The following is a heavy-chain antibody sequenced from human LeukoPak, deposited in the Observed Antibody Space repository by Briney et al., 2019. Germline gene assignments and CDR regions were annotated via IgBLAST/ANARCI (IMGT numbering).Heavy chain of an antibody. D-gene: IGHD3-9*01. CDR1: GYTLTELS. J-gene: IGHJ4*02. V-gene: IGHV1-24*01. Sequence: ASVKVSCKVSGYTLTELSMHWVRQAPGKGLEWMGGFDPEDGETIYAQKFQGRVTMTEDTSTDTAYMELSSLRSEDTAVYYCATGPLHVLRYFDWLLFDYWGQGTLVTVSS. CDR2: FDPEDGET. CDR3: ATGPLHVLRYFDWLLFDY.